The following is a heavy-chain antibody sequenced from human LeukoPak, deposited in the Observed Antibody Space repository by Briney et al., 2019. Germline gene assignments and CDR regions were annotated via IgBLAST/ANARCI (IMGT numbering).Heavy chain of an antibody. CDR1: GFTFRRYS. D-gene: IGHD1-26*01. Sequence: PGGSLRLSCTASGFTFRRYSFNWVRQAPGKGLEWVSTISSGSDYKYYADSVWGRFTISRDNAESSLYLQMNSLRAEDTAVYYCSRDLSLGAPQGFDYWGQGTLVTVSS. CDR2: ISSGSDYK. V-gene: IGHV3-21*01. CDR3: SRDLSLGAPQGFDY. J-gene: IGHJ4*02.